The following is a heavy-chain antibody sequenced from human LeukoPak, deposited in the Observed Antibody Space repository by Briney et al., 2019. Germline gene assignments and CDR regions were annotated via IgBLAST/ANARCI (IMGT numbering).Heavy chain of an antibody. CDR2: INPNSGGT. J-gene: IGHJ5*02. V-gene: IGHV1-2*02. Sequence: ASVKVSCKASGYTFTGYYMHWVRQAPGQGLEWMGWINPNSGGTNYAQKFQGRVTMTRDTSISTAYMELSRLGSDDTAVYYCARVHDILTGYYKGWFDPWGQGTLVTVSS. D-gene: IGHD3-9*01. CDR3: ARVHDILTGYYKGWFDP. CDR1: GYTFTGYY.